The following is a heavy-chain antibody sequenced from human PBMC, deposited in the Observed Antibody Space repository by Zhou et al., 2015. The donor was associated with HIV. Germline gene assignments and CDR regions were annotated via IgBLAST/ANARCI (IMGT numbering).Heavy chain of an antibody. CDR2: ISVYNGNT. Sequence: QVQLVQSGAEVKKPGASVKVSCKASGYSFTSYGISWVRQAPGQGLEWMGWISVYNGNTIYAQKLQGRVTMTTDTATSTAYMELKNLRSDDTAVYYCAKEGIPGWLDPWAREPWSPSPQ. J-gene: IGHJ5*02. CDR3: AKEGIPGWLDP. CDR1: GYSFTSYG. V-gene: IGHV1-18*01. D-gene: IGHD2-21*01.